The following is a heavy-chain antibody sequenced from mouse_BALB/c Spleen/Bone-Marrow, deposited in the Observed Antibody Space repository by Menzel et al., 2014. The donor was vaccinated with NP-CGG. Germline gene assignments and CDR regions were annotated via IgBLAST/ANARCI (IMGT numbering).Heavy chain of an antibody. V-gene: IGHV1-7*01. D-gene: IGHD1-1*01. Sequence: QVQLQQSGAELAKPGASVKMSCKASGYTFTSYWMHWVKQRSGQGLEGIGYINPSTGYTEYNQKFEDKATLTADKSSSTAYMQLSSLTSEDSAVYYCARQITTVDYAMDYWGQGTSVTVSS. CDR3: ARQITTVDYAMDY. CDR1: GYTFTSYW. J-gene: IGHJ4*01. CDR2: INPSTGYT.